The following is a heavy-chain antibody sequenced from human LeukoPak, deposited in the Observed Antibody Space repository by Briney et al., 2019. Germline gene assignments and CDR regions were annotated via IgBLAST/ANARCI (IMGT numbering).Heavy chain of an antibody. V-gene: IGHV1-69*04. CDR3: ARDGASELGDY. D-gene: IGHD1-26*01. J-gene: IGHJ4*02. CDR2: IIPILGIA. CDR1: GGTFSSYA. Sequence: SVKVSCKASGGTFSSYAISWVRQAPGQGLEWMGRIIPILGIANYAQKFQGRVTITADKSSSTAYMELSSLRSEDTAVYYCARDGASELGDYWGQGTLVTVSS.